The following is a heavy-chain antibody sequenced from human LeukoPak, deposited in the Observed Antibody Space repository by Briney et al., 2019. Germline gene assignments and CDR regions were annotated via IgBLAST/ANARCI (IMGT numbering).Heavy chain of an antibody. CDR3: AWENGYFDY. CDR1: GGTFSSYA. V-gene: IGHV1-69*04. Sequence: ASVTVSCKASGGTFSSYAISWVRQAPGQGLEWMGRIIPILGITNYAQKFQGRVTITADKSTSTAYMELCSLRSEDTAVYYCAWENGYFDYWGQGTLVTVSS. D-gene: IGHD1-1*01. J-gene: IGHJ4*02. CDR2: IIPILGIT.